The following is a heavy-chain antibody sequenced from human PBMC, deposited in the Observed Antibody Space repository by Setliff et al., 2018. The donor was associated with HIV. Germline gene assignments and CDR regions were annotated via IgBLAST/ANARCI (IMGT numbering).Heavy chain of an antibody. CDR2: IIPIFGSA. V-gene: IGHV1-69*13. CDR1: GGTFSNYG. J-gene: IGHJ4*02. Sequence: GASVKVSCKASGGTFSNYGFAWVRQAPGQGLEWMGGIIPIFGSADYAQKFQGRVTISADESTSTVYLELSSLTSDDTAMYYCASKGDYYTPKTLDSWGQGTLVTVSS. D-gene: IGHD3-10*01. CDR3: ASKGDYYTPKTLDS.